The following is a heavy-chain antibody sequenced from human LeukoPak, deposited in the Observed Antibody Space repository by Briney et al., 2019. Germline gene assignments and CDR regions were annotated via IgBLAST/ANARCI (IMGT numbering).Heavy chain of an antibody. CDR3: ARGRGDLIDY. Sequence: ASVKVSCKASGYTFTSHYMHWVRQAPGQGLEWVGWINPNSGGTNYVQDFQGRVTMTSDTSISTAYMELSRLRSDDTAVYYCARGRGDLIDYWGQGTLVTVSS. CDR2: INPNSGGT. D-gene: IGHD2-21*02. V-gene: IGHV1-2*02. CDR1: GYTFTSHY. J-gene: IGHJ4*02.